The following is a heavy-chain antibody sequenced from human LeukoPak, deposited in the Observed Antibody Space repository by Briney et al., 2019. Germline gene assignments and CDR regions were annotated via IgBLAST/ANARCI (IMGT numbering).Heavy chain of an antibody. V-gene: IGHV3-23*01. Sequence: GGSLRLSCSASGFPLRSYAMGWVRQAPGKGLEWVSAITDTGDKTYYADSVKGRFTISRDNSRNTLYLHMSRLRAEDTALFYCAKMTDSTPYSSGTFDSWGQGTLVTVSS. CDR3: AKMTDSTPYSSGTFDS. CDR2: ITDTGDKT. CDR1: GFPLRSYA. D-gene: IGHD3-10*01. J-gene: IGHJ4*02.